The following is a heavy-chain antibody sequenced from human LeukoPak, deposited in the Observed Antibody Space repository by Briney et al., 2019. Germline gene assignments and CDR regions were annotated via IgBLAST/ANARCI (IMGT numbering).Heavy chain of an antibody. J-gene: IGHJ4*02. CDR1: GGSISSYY. CDR3: ARIHGGI. D-gene: IGHD3-3*02. Sequence: PSETLSLTCTVSGGSISSYYWSWIRQPPGKGLEWIGSISFSGSTFYNPSLESRVTVSRDTSKNQLSLKVNSVTAADTAVYYCARIHGGIWGQGTLVTVS. V-gene: IGHV4-39*07. CDR2: ISFSGST.